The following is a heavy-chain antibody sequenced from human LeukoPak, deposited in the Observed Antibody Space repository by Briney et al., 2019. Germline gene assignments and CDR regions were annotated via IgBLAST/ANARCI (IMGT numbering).Heavy chain of an antibody. Sequence: SETLSLTCAVYGGSFSGYYWSWIRQPPGKGLEWIGEINHSGSTNYNPSLKSRVTISVDTSKNQFSLKLSSVTAADTAVYYCARRADRYYYYGMDVWGQGTTVTVSS. CDR2: INHSGST. CDR3: ARRADRYYYYGMDV. D-gene: IGHD1-14*01. CDR1: GGSFSGYY. V-gene: IGHV4-34*01. J-gene: IGHJ6*02.